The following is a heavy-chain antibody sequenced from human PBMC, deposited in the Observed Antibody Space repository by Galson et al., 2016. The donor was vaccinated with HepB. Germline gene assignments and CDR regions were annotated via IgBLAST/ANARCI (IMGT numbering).Heavy chain of an antibody. D-gene: IGHD6-19*01. J-gene: IGHJ4*02. CDR3: ARGRGGSGSPFEH. V-gene: IGHV4-59*01. CDR2: IYYGGTT. Sequence: LSLTCTVSGGSISSYYWSWIRQPPGKGLEWIAYIYYGGTTNYNPSLKSRVTISVDTFKNQFSLKMNSVTAADTAAYYCARGRGGSGSPFEHWGQGTLVPVSS. CDR1: GGSISSYY.